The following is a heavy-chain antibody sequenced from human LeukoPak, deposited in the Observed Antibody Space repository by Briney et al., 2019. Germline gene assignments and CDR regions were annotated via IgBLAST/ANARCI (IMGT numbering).Heavy chain of an antibody. V-gene: IGHV3-7*03. CDR2: IKQDESEE. CDR3: ARELWELDAFDI. J-gene: IGHJ3*02. Sequence: PGGSLRLSCAASGFTFSSYAMHWVRQAPGKGLEWVANIKQDESEEYYADSVKGRFTISGDNAKNSLYLQMNSLRPEDSAMYYCARELWELDAFDIWGQGTMVIVSS. CDR1: GFTFSSYA. D-gene: IGHD3-16*01.